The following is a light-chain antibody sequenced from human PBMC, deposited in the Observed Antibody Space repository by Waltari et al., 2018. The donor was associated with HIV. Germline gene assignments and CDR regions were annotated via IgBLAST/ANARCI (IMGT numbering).Light chain of an antibody. CDR3: AAWDDSLNGHWV. Sequence: QSVLTQPPHASGTPGQRVIIPASGSSSYHGSHTVNWYQQLPGTAPKLLIYSNNQRPPGVPDRFSGSKSGTSASLAISGLQSEDEADYYCAAWDDSLNGHWVFGGGTKLTVL. CDR2: SNN. CDR1: SSYHGSHT. V-gene: IGLV1-44*01. J-gene: IGLJ3*02.